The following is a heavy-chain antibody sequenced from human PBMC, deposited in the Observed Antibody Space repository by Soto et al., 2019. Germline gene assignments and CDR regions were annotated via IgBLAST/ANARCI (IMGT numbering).Heavy chain of an antibody. Sequence: QVQLVQSGAEVKKPGSSVKVSCKASGGSFRREAINWVRQAPGQGHEWMGGILPMFGTADSTQKFQGRVTMTVDGSPTTAYMELSSLRFEDTAVYYCARGHVFGGNSDAFDVWCQGTMVTVSS. V-gene: IGHV1-69*12. CDR3: ARGHVFGGNSDAFDV. CDR2: ILPMFGTA. D-gene: IGHD2-15*01. J-gene: IGHJ3*01. CDR1: GGSFRREA.